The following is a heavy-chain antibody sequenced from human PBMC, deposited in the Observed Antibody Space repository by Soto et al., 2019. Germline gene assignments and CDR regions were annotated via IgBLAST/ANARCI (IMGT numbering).Heavy chain of an antibody. Sequence: QVQLVQSGDEVKKPGASMKVSCKPSGYTFTTYGITWLRQAPGQGLEWIGWITTYNGHTKYAQNFQDRVTLTADTFTYGAYMELRGLTSDTTAVYYWARVWDSSGFYAGPDPDYWGEGTLVSVSS. D-gene: IGHD3-22*01. CDR1: GYTFTTYG. V-gene: IGHV1-18*01. CDR3: ARVWDSSGFYAGPDPDY. CDR2: ITTYNGHT. J-gene: IGHJ4*02.